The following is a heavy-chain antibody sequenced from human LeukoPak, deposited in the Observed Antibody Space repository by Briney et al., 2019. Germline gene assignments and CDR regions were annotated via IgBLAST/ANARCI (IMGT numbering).Heavy chain of an antibody. Sequence: GGSLRLSCAASGFTFSRYDMNWVRQAPGKGLEWVSHITTSSTTIYYADSVKGRFTISRDDSKNTLYLQMSSLRAEDTAIYYCVKDMFGETGMDVWGQGTTVTVSS. CDR1: GFTFSRYD. CDR2: ITTSSTTI. CDR3: VKDMFGETGMDV. D-gene: IGHD3-10*02. V-gene: IGHV3-48*01. J-gene: IGHJ6*02.